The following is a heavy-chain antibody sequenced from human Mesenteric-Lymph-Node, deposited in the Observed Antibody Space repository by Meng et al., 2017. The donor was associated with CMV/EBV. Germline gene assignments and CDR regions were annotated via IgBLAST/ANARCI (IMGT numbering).Heavy chain of an antibody. Sequence: GESLKISCAASGFTFSSYSMNWVRQAPGKGLEWVSSISSSSSYIYYADSVKGRFTISRDNAKNSLYLQMNSLSAEDTGVYYCARVWFGELLSYYFDYWGQGTLVTVSS. D-gene: IGHD3-10*01. V-gene: IGHV3-21*01. CDR2: ISSSSSYI. CDR3: ARVWFGELLSYYFDY. CDR1: GFTFSSYS. J-gene: IGHJ4*02.